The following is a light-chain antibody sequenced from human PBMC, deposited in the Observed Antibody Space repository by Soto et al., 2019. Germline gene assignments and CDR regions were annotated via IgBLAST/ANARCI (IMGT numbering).Light chain of an antibody. J-gene: IGLJ2*01. Sequence: QSVLTQPASVSGSPGQSITISCTGTSSDGGGYNYVSWYQQHPGKAPQLMISDVSSRPSGVSHRFSGSKSGTTASLTISGLQAEDEAYYFCSSYTAITTTRVFGGGTKVTVL. V-gene: IGLV2-14*03. CDR2: DVS. CDR1: SSDGGGYNY. CDR3: SSYTAITTTRV.